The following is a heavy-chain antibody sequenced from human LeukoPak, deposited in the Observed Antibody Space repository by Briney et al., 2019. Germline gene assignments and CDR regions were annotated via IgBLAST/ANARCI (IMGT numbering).Heavy chain of an antibody. J-gene: IGHJ4*02. V-gene: IGHV4-61*01. D-gene: IGHD3-10*01. CDR3: ARAVVRGVITY. CDR2: IYYSGST. CDR1: GGSISSGSYY. Sequence: SETLSLTCTVSGGSISSGSYYWIWIRQPPGLGLEWIGYIYYSGSTNYNPSLKSRVTISVDTSKNQFSLKLSSVTAADTAVYYCARAVVRGVITYWGQGTLVTVSS.